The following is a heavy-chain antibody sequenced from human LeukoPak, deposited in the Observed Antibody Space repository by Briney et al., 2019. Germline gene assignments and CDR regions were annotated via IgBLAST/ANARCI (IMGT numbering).Heavy chain of an antibody. D-gene: IGHD3-22*01. CDR1: GYTFTSYA. CDR2: INAGNGNT. Sequence: ASVKVSCKASGYTFTSYAMHWVRQAPGQRLEWMGWINAGNGNTKYSQKFQGRVTITRDTSASTAYMELSSLRSEDTAVYYCAYYDSSGYYSTGFDYWGQGTLVTVSS. V-gene: IGHV1-3*01. J-gene: IGHJ4*02. CDR3: AYYDSSGYYSTGFDY.